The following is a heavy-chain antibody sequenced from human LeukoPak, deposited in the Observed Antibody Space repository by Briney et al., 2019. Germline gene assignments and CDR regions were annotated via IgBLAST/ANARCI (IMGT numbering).Heavy chain of an antibody. J-gene: IGHJ4*01. Sequence: GGSLRLFCAASGFTISGCWMHWVRHVLGEGLVWVARMNSAGTTINYADSVKGRFTISRDNVRNTLHLQMNNLSLEDTAVYFCIREVQVRASASLGLWGRGTLVTVS. CDR2: MNSAGTTI. CDR1: GFTISGCW. V-gene: IGHV3-74*01. D-gene: IGHD1-1*01. CDR3: IREVQVRASASLGL.